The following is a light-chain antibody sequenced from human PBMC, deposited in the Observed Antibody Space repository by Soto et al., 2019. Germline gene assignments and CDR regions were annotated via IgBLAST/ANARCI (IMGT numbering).Light chain of an antibody. V-gene: IGKV1-27*01. J-gene: IGKJ3*01. Sequence: DVQMTQSPSSLSASVGDRVTITCRASQGISHYLAWYQQKPGRVPKLLIYGASTLHSGVPSRFSGSGSGTDFTLTINSLQPEDVATYYCQRYNSVLNTFGPGTKVDIK. CDR3: QRYNSVLNT. CDR2: GAS. CDR1: QGISHY.